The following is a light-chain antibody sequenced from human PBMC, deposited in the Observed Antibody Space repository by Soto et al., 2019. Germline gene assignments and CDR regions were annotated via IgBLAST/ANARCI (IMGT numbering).Light chain of an antibody. Sequence: EIVLTQSPGTLSLSPGERATLSCRASQSVSSSHLAWYQQKPGQAPRLLIFGASSRATGIPDRFGGSGSGTDFTLTISALETEDFEVYFCQQYGSSPRTFGQGTKVEIK. CDR2: GAS. J-gene: IGKJ1*01. CDR3: QQYGSSPRT. V-gene: IGKV3-20*01. CDR1: QSVSSSH.